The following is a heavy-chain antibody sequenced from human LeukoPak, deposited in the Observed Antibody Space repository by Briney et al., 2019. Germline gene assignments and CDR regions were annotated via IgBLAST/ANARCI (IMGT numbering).Heavy chain of an antibody. D-gene: IGHD1-1*01. CDR2: INWNGDIT. CDR3: TRDETGIDY. CDR1: GFIFDDFG. V-gene: IGHV3-20*04. Sequence: GGSLRLSCAASGFIFDDFGMTWVRQAPGKGLEWVSSINWNGDITPYADSVKGRFTISRDNAKNARYLQMNSLRPEDTALYFCTRDETGIDYWGQGTLVTVSS. J-gene: IGHJ4*02.